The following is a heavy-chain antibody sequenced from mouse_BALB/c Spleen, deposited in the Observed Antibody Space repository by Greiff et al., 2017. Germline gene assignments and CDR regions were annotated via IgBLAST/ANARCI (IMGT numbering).Heavy chain of an antibody. CDR1: GYTFTSYT. V-gene: IGHV1-4*01. CDR3: ARKTTVVAYYAMDY. CDR2: INPSSGYT. D-gene: IGHD1-1*01. Sequence: VQLQQSGAELARPGASVKMSCKASGYTFTSYTMHWVKQRPGQGLEWIGYINPSSGYTNYNQKFKDKATLTADKSSSTAYMQLSSLTSEDSAVYYCARKTTVVAYYAMDYWGQGTSVTVSS. J-gene: IGHJ4*01.